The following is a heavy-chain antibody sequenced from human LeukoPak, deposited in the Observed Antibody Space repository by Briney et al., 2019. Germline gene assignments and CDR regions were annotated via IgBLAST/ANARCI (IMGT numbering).Heavy chain of an antibody. D-gene: IGHD4-11*01. CDR2: ISYDGSNK. J-gene: IGHJ4*02. CDR1: GFTFSSYA. Sequence: GRSLRLSCAASGFTFSSYAMHWVRQAPGKGLEWVAVISYDGSNKYYADSVKGRFTISRDNSKNTLYLQMNSLRAEDTAVYYCARGGPTVTTNLDYWGQGTLVTVSS. V-gene: IGHV3-30*01. CDR3: ARGGPTVTTNLDY.